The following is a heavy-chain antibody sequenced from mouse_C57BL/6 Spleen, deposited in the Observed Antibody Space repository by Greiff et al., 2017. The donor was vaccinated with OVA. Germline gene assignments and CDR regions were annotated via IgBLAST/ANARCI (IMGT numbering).Heavy chain of an antibody. CDR3: RRRGPPESFDY. J-gene: IGHJ2*01. Sequence: VQLQQSGAELVRPGASVTLSCKASGYTFTDYEMHWVKQTPVNGLEWIGAIDPETGGTAYNQKFKGKAILTADKSSSTAYMELRSLPSEDSAVYYCRRRGPPESFDYWGQGTTLTVSS. D-gene: IGHD3-3*01. CDR2: IDPETGGT. V-gene: IGHV1-15*01. CDR1: GYTFTDYE.